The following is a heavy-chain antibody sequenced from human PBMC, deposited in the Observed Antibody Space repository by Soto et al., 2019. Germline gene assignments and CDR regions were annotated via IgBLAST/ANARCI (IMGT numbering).Heavy chain of an antibody. V-gene: IGHV3-64*01. J-gene: IGHJ6*02. Sequence: EVQLVESGGGLVQPGGSLRLSCAASGFTFSSYAMHWVRQAPGKGLEYVSAISSNGGSTYYANSVKGRFTISRDNSKNTLYLQMGSLRAEDMAVYYCARSEYYYDSSGYESLSGMDVWGQGTTVTVSS. D-gene: IGHD3-22*01. CDR1: GFTFSSYA. CDR2: ISSNGGST. CDR3: ARSEYYYDSSGYESLSGMDV.